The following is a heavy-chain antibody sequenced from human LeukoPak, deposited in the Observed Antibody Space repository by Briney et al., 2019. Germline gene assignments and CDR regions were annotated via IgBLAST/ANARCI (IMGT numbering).Heavy chain of an antibody. V-gene: IGHV3-53*01. CDR1: GFTVSSNY. J-gene: IGHJ4*02. CDR2: IYSGGST. CDR3: ARGHLYYDILTGYYTGGYYFDY. D-gene: IGHD3-9*01. Sequence: PGGSLRLSCAASGFTVSSNYMSWVRQAPGKGLEWVSVIYSGGSTYYADSVKGRFTISRDNSKNTLYLQMNSLRAEDTAVYYCARGHLYYDILTGYYTGGYYFDYWGQGTLVTVSS.